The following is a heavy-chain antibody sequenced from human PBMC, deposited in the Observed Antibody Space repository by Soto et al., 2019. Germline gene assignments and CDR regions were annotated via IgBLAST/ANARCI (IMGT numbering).Heavy chain of an antibody. CDR2: IDPSDSYT. CDR3: ARDEYSSSSTPGYYYYGMDV. Sequence: PGESLKISCKGSGYDFTTYWIAWVRQMPGKGLEWMGRIDPSDSYTNYSPSFQGHVTISADKSISTAYLQWSSLKASDTAMYYCARDEYSSSSTPGYYYYGMDVWGQGTTVTVSS. J-gene: IGHJ6*02. CDR1: GYDFTTYW. D-gene: IGHD6-6*01. V-gene: IGHV5-10-1*01.